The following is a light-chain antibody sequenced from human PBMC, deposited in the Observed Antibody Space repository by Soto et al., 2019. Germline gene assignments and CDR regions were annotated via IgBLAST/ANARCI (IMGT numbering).Light chain of an antibody. CDR2: AAS. Sequence: IQLTQSPSSLSASVGDRVTVTCRASQGISSYLAWYQQKPGKAPKLLIYAASTLQSGVPSRFSGSGSGTEFTLTLSSLQPDDFATYYCQQYKSIRTFAQGTKVDNK. CDR1: QGISSY. V-gene: IGKV1-9*01. J-gene: IGKJ1*01. CDR3: QQYKSIRT.